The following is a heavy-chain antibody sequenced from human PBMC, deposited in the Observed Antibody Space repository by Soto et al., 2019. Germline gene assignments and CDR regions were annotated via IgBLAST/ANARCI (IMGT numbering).Heavy chain of an antibody. D-gene: IGHD1-7*01. CDR1: GDSVSSNSVA. CDR3: AGTTSHHWLYMDV. CDR2: TYYRSRWYN. V-gene: IGHV6-1*01. Sequence: SQTLSLTCVISGDSVSSNSVAWNWIRLSPSRGLEWLARTYYRSRWYNDYAVSVRSRITVNPDTSKNQFSLQLTSVTPEDTAVYYCAGTTSHHWLYMDVWGKGATVTVSS. J-gene: IGHJ6*03.